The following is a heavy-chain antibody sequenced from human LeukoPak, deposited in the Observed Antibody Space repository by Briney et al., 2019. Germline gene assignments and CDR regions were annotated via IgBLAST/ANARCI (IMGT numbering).Heavy chain of an antibody. CDR3: ARVPTQWDLLYYFDY. Sequence: PSETLSLTCTVSGYSISSGYYWGWVRPPPRKGLEWIGTIYHSGSTYYNPSLKSRVTISVDTSKNQFSLRLSFVTAADTAVYYCARVPTQWDLLYYFDYWGQGTLVTVSS. CDR1: GYSISSGYY. J-gene: IGHJ4*02. V-gene: IGHV4-38-2*02. CDR2: IYHSGST. D-gene: IGHD1-26*01.